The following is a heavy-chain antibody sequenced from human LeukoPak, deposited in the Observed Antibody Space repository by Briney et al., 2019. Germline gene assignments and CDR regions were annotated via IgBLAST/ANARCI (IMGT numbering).Heavy chain of an antibody. J-gene: IGHJ4*02. CDR3: VRDRELTY. Sequence: SETLSLTCTVSGDSISIYYWSWIRQPPGKGLEWIGFIYNSGSTNYNPSLMSRVTISVDTSKNQFSLKLTSATAADTAVYYCVRDRELTYWGQGTLVTVSS. CDR2: IYNSGST. V-gene: IGHV4-59*01. D-gene: IGHD1-7*01. CDR1: GDSISIYY.